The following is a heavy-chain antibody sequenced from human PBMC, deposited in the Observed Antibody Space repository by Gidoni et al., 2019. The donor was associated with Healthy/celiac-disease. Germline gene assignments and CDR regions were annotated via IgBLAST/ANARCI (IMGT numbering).Heavy chain of an antibody. CDR3: ARDDYSYGQGGYYYYGMDV. V-gene: IGHV3-48*01. J-gene: IGHJ6*02. CDR1: GFTFSSYS. Sequence: EVQLVESGGGLVQPGGSLRLSCAASGFTFSSYSMNWVRQAPGKGLEWVSYISSSSSTIYYADSVKGRFTITRDNAKNSLYLKMNSLRAEDTAVYYCARDDYSYGQGGYYYYGMDVWGQGTTVTVSS. CDR2: ISSSSSTI. D-gene: IGHD5-18*01.